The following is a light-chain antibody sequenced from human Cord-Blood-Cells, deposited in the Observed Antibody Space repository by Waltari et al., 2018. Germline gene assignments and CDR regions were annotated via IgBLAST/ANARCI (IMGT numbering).Light chain of an antibody. V-gene: IGLV2-14*01. J-gene: IGLJ3*02. CDR2: EVS. CDR1: SSDVGGYNY. Sequence: QSALTQPASVSGSPGQSITISCPGTSSDVGGYNYVSWYQQHPGNAPKLMIYEVSNRPSGVSNRFSGSKSGNTASLTISGLQAEDEADYYCSSYTSSSTWVFGGGTKLTVL. CDR3: SSYTSSSTWV.